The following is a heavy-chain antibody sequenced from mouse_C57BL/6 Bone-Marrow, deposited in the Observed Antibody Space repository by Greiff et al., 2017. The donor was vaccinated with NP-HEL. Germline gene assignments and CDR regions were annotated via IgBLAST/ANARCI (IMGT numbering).Heavy chain of an antibody. CDR2: IDPSDSYT. D-gene: IGHD1-1*01. J-gene: IGHJ2*01. Sequence: QVQLKQPGAELVRPGTSVKLSCKASGYTFTSYWMHWVKQRPGQGLEWIGVIDPSDSYTNYNQKFKGKATLTVDTSSSTAYMQLSSLTSEDSAVYYCARSPGSSPFDYWGQGTTLTVSS. CDR1: GYTFTSYW. V-gene: IGHV1-59*01. CDR3: ARSPGSSPFDY.